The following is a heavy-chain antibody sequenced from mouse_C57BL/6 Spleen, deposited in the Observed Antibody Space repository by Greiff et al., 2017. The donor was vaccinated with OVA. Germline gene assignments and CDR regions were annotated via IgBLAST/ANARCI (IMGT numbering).Heavy chain of an antibody. V-gene: IGHV1-50*01. D-gene: IGHD2-2*01. Sequence: QVQLQQPGAELVKPGASVKLSCKASGYTFTSYWMQWVKQRPGQGLEWIGEIDPSDSYTNYNQKFKGKATLTVDTSSSTAYMQLSSLTSEDSAVYYYARIYYGYDGDFDYWGQGTTLTVSS. J-gene: IGHJ2*01. CDR2: IDPSDSYT. CDR3: ARIYYGYDGDFDY. CDR1: GYTFTSYW.